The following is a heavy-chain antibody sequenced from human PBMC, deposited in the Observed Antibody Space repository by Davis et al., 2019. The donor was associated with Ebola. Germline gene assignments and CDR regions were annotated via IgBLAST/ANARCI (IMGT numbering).Heavy chain of an antibody. CDR2: INHSGGT. CDR1: GGSFSGYY. Sequence: GSLRLSCGVYGGSFSGYYWGWIRQPPGKGLEWIGEINHSGGTNYNPSLKSRVTISVDTSKNQFSLKLSSVTAADTAVYYCARARAYNWFDPWGQGTLVTVSS. J-gene: IGHJ5*02. CDR3: ARARAYNWFDP. V-gene: IGHV4-34*01.